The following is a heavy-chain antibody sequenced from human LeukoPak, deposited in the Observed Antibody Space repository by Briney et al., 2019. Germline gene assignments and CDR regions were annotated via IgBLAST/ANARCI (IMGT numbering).Heavy chain of an antibody. V-gene: IGHV3-48*03. CDR3: ARDLGSIAVAGFDAFDI. CDR2: ISSSGSTI. Sequence: PGGSLRLSCAASGFTFSSYEMNWVRQAPGKGLEWVSYISSSGSTIYYADSVKGRFTISRDNAKNSLYLQMNSLRAEDTAVYYCARDLGSIAVAGFDAFDIWGQGTMVTVSS. CDR1: GFTFSSYE. J-gene: IGHJ3*02. D-gene: IGHD6-19*01.